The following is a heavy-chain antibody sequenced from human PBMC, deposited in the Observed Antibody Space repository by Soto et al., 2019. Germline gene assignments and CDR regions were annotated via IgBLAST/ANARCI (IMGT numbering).Heavy chain of an antibody. CDR2: IKSKTDGGTT. CDR3: TTEWVAVASTGY. D-gene: IGHD6-19*01. V-gene: IGHV3-15*05. J-gene: IGHJ4*02. CDR1: GFTCSNAW. Sequence: EVQLVESGGGLVKPGGSLRLSCAASGFTCSNAWMSWVRQAPGKGLEWVGRIKSKTDGGTTDYAAPVKGRFTISRDDSKNTLYLQMNSLKTEDTAVYYCTTEWVAVASTGYWGQGTLVTVSS.